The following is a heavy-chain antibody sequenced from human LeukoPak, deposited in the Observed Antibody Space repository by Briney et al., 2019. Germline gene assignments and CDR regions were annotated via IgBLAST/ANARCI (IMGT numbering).Heavy chain of an antibody. CDR1: GYTFTFYG. Sequence: ASVKVSCKASGYTFTFYGISWVRHAPGQGLGWMGWINAYNGNTNYAQTLQGRVTLTTDTTTSTAYIELRSLRSDDTAVCYCGREAASPASSVPWFDYWGQGTLVTVSS. D-gene: IGHD1-14*01. J-gene: IGHJ4*02. V-gene: IGHV1-18*01. CDR2: INAYNGNT. CDR3: GREAASPASSVPWFDY.